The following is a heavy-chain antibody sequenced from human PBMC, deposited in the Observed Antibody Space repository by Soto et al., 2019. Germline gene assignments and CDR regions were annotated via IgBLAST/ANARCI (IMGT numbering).Heavy chain of an antibody. V-gene: IGHV2-5*02. CDR3: AHITPFDFKGYSFDY. CDR2: IYWDDDR. Sequence: QITLKESGPTLVKPTQTLTLTCSCSGFSLSTTPVGVGWIRQPPGKALEWLALIYWDDDRRYIPSLKNRITIAEDTSGGQLVLTMTNRDLVDTDTYYCAHITPFDFKGYSFDYWGPGILVTVSS. J-gene: IGHJ4*02. CDR1: GFSLSTTPVG. D-gene: IGHD3-3*01.